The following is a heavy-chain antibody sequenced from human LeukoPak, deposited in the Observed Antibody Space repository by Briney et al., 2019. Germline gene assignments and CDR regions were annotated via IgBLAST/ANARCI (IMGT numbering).Heavy chain of an antibody. CDR3: ARDYPDSSGFDY. J-gene: IGHJ4*02. D-gene: IGHD6-25*01. CDR1: GFTFSSYS. V-gene: IGHV3-21*01. Sequence: GGSLRLSCAASGFTFSSYSMNWVRQAPGKGLEWVSSISSSSYIYYADSVKGRFTISRDNAKNSLYLQMNSLRAEDTAVYYCARDYPDSSGFDYWGQGTLVTVSS. CDR2: ISSSSYI.